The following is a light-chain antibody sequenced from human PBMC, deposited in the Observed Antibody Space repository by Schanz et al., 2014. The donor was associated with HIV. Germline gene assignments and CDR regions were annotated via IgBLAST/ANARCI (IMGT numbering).Light chain of an antibody. CDR1: QSIRSW. Sequence: DIHMTQSPSTLSASVGDRVTITCRASQSIRSWLAWYQQKPGRAPNLLIYQASTLETGVPSRFSASGSGTEFTLTISSLQPEDLGTYYCQQTDSFPLTFGQGTRVEIK. J-gene: IGKJ1*01. CDR2: QAS. V-gene: IGKV1-5*03. CDR3: QQTDSFPLT.